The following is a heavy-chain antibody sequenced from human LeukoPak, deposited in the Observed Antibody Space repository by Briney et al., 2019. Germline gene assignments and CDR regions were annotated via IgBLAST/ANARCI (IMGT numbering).Heavy chain of an antibody. D-gene: IGHD1-26*01. CDR1: GFTFSSYE. CDR3: ARASGSYFNY. CDR2: ISSGSSTI. V-gene: IGHV3-48*03. Sequence: GGSLRLSCAASGFTFSSYEMNWVRQAPGKGLEWVSYISSGSSTIYYADSVKGRFTISRDNSKDSLYLQMNSLRAEDTAVYFCARASGSYFNYWGQGTLVTVSS. J-gene: IGHJ4*02.